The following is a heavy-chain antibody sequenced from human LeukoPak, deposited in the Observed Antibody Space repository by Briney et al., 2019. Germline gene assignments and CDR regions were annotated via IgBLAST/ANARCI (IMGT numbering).Heavy chain of an antibody. Sequence: ASVKVSCKASGYTFTGYYMHWVRQAPGQGLEWMGWINHNSGGTNYAQQYQGRVTMTRDTSNHTAYMELSRLRSDDTAMYYCARDTSGPMYSSGWYDYWGQGTLVTVSS. CDR1: GYTFTGYY. D-gene: IGHD6-19*01. V-gene: IGHV1-2*02. CDR2: INHNSGGT. J-gene: IGHJ4*02. CDR3: ARDTSGPMYSSGWYDY.